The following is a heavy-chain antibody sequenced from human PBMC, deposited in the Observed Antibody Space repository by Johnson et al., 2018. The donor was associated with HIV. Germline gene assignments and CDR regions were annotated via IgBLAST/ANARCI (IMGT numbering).Heavy chain of an antibody. CDR2: IKQDGSDK. Sequence: VQLVESGGGLVQPGGSLRLSCAASGFTFSSYWMSWVRQAPGKGLEWVANIKQDGSDKYYVDSVNGRFTISRDNAKNSLYLQMISLRAEDTAVYYCARAGWRQARVDAFDIWGQGTMVTVSS. V-gene: IGHV3-7*05. D-gene: IGHD2-21*02. J-gene: IGHJ3*02. CDR1: GFTFSSYW. CDR3: ARAGWRQARVDAFDI.